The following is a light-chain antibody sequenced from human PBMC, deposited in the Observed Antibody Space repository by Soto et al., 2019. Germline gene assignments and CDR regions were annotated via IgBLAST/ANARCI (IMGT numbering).Light chain of an antibody. CDR2: GAS. CDR3: QQYGSSLVT. J-gene: IGKJ2*01. Sequence: EIVLTQSPGTLSLSPGERATLSCRASQSVSSSYLAWYQQKPGQAPRLLMYGASSRATGIPDRFSGSGSGTDFTLTISRLEPEGFAVYYCQQYGSSLVTFGQGTKLEIK. CDR1: QSVSSSY. V-gene: IGKV3-20*01.